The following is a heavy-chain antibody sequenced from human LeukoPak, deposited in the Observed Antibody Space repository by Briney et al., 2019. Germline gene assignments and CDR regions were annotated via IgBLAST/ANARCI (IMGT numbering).Heavy chain of an antibody. D-gene: IGHD3-22*01. J-gene: IGHJ4*02. CDR3: ARYYYERSGRYIPAAY. CDR2: ISAKNGDT. Sequence: PSVKVSCKASGYIFTTYGISWVRRAPGQGLEWMGWISAKNGDTNYAQKLQGRVSMTTDTATNTAYMELRSLRSDDTAMYYCARYYYERSGRYIPAAYWGLGTLVTVSS. V-gene: IGHV1-18*01. CDR1: GYIFTTYG.